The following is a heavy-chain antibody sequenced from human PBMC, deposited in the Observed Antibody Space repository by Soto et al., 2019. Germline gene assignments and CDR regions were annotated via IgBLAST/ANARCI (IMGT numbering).Heavy chain of an antibody. CDR3: ARGPSFYDFWSGYWWFDP. Sequence: ASVKVSCKASGYTFTSYAMHWVRQAPGQRLEWMGWINAGNGNTKYSQKFQGRVTITRDTSASTAYMELSSLRSEDTAVYYCARGPSFYDFWSGYWWFDPWGQGTLVTVSS. CDR2: INAGNGNT. D-gene: IGHD3-3*01. CDR1: GYTFTSYA. J-gene: IGHJ5*02. V-gene: IGHV1-3*01.